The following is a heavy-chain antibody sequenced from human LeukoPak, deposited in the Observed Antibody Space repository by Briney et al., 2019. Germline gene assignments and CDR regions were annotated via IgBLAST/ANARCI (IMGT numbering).Heavy chain of an antibody. Sequence: SGGSLRLSCAASGFTFSSYSMNWVRQAPGKGLEWVSSISSSSSYIYYADSVKGRFTISRDNAKNSLYLQMNSLRAEDTAVYYCARDTRGIYDYIWGSYRYTAIGYWGQGTLVTVSS. V-gene: IGHV3-21*01. CDR1: GFTFSSYS. CDR2: ISSSSSYI. D-gene: IGHD3-16*02. CDR3: ARDTRGIYDYIWGSYRYTAIGY. J-gene: IGHJ4*02.